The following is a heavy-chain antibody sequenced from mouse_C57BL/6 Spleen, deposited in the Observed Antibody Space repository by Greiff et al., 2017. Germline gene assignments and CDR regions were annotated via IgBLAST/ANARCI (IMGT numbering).Heavy chain of an antibody. CDR2: IYPGSGNT. CDR1: VCTFSDCY. Sequence: QVQLQQSGAELVRPGASVKLSCTASVCTFSDCYINWVEQRPGQGLGWIARIYPGSGNTYYTEKVKGKATLTAEKSSSTAYMQLSSLTSEDSAVYFCARRDLMDYWGQGTSDTVSA. CDR3: ARRDLMDY. J-gene: IGHJ4*01. V-gene: IGHV1-76*01.